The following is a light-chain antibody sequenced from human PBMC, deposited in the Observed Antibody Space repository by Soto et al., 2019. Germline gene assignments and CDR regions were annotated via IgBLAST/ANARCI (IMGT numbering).Light chain of an antibody. J-gene: IGLJ1*01. Sequence: QSALTHPASVSGSPGQSITISCTGTSSDVGGYNYVSWYQQHPGKAPKLMIYDVSNRPSGVSNRFSGSKSGNTASLTISGLQAEAEADYYCSSYTRSSTLDVFGTGTKLTVL. CDR2: DVS. CDR3: SSYTRSSTLDV. CDR1: SSDVGGYNY. V-gene: IGLV2-14*01.